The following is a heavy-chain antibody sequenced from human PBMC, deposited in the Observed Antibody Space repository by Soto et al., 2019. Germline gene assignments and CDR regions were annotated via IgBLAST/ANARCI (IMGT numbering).Heavy chain of an antibody. Sequence: SETLSLTCTVSGYSINSDDYWGWIRQPPGKGLEWIASIYHSVSTFYNPSLRSRVTISVDTSKNQFSLKLSSVTAADTAVYYCARDGSGYSDAFDIWGQGTMVTVSS. CDR2: IYHSVST. D-gene: IGHD3-22*01. CDR3: ARDGSGYSDAFDI. CDR1: GYSINSDDY. V-gene: IGHV4-38-2*02. J-gene: IGHJ3*02.